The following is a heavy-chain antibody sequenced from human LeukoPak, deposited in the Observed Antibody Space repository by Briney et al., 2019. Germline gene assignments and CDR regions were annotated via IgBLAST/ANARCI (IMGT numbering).Heavy chain of an antibody. V-gene: IGHV3-30*17. CDR1: GFTFSSYA. D-gene: IGHD2-2*01. CDR2: ISYDGRNK. J-gene: IGHJ6*02. Sequence: PGGSLRLSCAASGFTFSSYAMHWVRQAPGKGLEGVAVISYDGRNKYYADSVKGRFTISRDNSKNTLYLQMNSLRAEDTAVYYCARDYIDERGYQLLFGPYYYGMDVWGQGTTVTVSS. CDR3: ARDYIDERGYQLLFGPYYYGMDV.